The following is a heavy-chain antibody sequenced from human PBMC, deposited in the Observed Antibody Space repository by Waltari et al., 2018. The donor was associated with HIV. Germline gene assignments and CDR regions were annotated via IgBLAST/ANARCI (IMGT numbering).Heavy chain of an antibody. CDR1: GYSFNGYY. CDR3: ARDTHWLAYLFDS. D-gene: IGHD6-19*01. V-gene: IGHV1-2*02. Sequence: QLQLVQSGAEVKKPGASVKVSCRTSGYSFNGYYIHWVRLAPGQGLEWMGWINPDTGDTKYAQNFQGRVTMTRDTSINTAYMDLSSLRSDDTAVYYCARDTHWLAYLFDSWGQGTLVTVSS. J-gene: IGHJ4*02. CDR2: INPDTGDT.